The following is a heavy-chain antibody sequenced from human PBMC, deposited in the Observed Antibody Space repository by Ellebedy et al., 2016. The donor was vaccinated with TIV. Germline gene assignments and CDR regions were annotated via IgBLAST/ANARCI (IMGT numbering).Heavy chain of an antibody. CDR3: ASHRGFYSGWSFDY. D-gene: IGHD5-12*01. CDR2: LNSGGEI. Sequence: MPSETLSLTCIVSGASISSTNYFWCWIRQPPGKGLEWIGSLNSGGEIYFAPSLKRRVTMYLDTSTNQFSLKVNSVTAADTAIYYCASHRGFYSGWSFDYWGQGTLTTVSS. CDR1: GASISSTNYF. J-gene: IGHJ4*02. V-gene: IGHV4-39*07.